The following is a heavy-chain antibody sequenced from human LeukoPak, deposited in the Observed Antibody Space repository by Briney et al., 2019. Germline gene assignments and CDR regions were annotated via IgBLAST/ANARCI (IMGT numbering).Heavy chain of an antibody. CDR3: VRSRVVILNWFDP. CDR1: GYTFTSYD. Sequence: ASVKVSCKASGYTFTSYDINWVRQATGQGLEWMGWMNPNSGNTGYAQKFQGRVTMTRNTSISTAYMELSSLRSEDTAVYYCVRSRVVILNWFDPWGQGTLVTVSS. J-gene: IGHJ5*02. D-gene: IGHD3-3*01. CDR2: MNPNSGNT. V-gene: IGHV1-8*01.